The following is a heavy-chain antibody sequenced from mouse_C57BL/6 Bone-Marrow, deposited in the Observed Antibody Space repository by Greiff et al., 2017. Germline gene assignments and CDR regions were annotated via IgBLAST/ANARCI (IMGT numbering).Heavy chain of an antibody. V-gene: IGHV1-22*01. CDR3: ARSYGGFAY. Sequence: VQLQQPGPELLRPGASVKLSCKASGYPFTDYKMHWVKQSHGRSLEWIGYLNPNNGGPSYTHKFKGKATLTVNKSSSTAYMELRSLTSEDSAVYYCARSYGGFAYWGQGTLVTVSA. J-gene: IGHJ3*01. D-gene: IGHD1-1*02. CDR2: LNPNNGGP. CDR1: GYPFTDYK.